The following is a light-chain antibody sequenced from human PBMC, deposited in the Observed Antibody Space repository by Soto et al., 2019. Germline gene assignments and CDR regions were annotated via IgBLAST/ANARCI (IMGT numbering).Light chain of an antibody. Sequence: DIPMTQSPSTLSASVGDTVTITCRASQSINSWLAWYQQKPGKAPKLLIYDASSLERGVPSRFSGSGSGTEFTLTISSLQPDDFATYYCQQYNTYSFGQGTNVEVK. CDR1: QSINSW. V-gene: IGKV1-5*01. CDR3: QQYNTYS. J-gene: IGKJ1*01. CDR2: DAS.